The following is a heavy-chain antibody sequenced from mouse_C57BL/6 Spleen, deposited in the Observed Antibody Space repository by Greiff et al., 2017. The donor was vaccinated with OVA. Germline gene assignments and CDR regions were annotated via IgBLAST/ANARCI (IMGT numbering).Heavy chain of an antibody. CDR1: GYTFTSYW. CDR2: IDPSDSYT. V-gene: IGHV1-59*01. Sequence: QVQLQQPGAELVRPGTSVKLSCKASGYTFTSYWMHWVKQRPGQGLEWIGVIDPSDSYTNYNQKFKGKATLTVDTSSSTAYMQLSSLTSEDSAVYYCARERSRRDYFDYWGQGTTLTVSS. CDR3: ARERSRRDYFDY. D-gene: IGHD2-4*01. J-gene: IGHJ2*01.